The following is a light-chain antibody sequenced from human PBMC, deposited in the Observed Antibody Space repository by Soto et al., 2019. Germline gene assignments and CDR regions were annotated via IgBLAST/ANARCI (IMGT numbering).Light chain of an antibody. Sequence: QAVVTQPPSVSGAPGQRVTISCTGSSSNIGAGYDVHWYQQLPGTAPKLLIYGNSNRPSGVPDRFSGSKSRTSASLAITGLQAEDEADYYCQSYDSSLSGYVFGTGTKLTVL. CDR1: SSNIGAGYD. CDR3: QSYDSSLSGYV. V-gene: IGLV1-40*01. CDR2: GNS. J-gene: IGLJ1*01.